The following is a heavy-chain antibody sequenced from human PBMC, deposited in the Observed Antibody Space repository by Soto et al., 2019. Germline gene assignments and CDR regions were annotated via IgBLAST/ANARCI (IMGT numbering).Heavy chain of an antibody. Sequence: EVQLVESGGGLVQPGGSLRLSCAASGFTVSSNYMSWVRQAPGKGLEWVSVTYSGGTTYYADSVKGRFIISRDNSKNTLELQMNSLRAEDTAVYYCAREFRTSGGRDAFDIWGQGTMVTVSS. J-gene: IGHJ3*02. CDR1: GFTVSSNY. V-gene: IGHV3-66*01. D-gene: IGHD2-15*01. CDR3: AREFRTSGGRDAFDI. CDR2: TYSGGTT.